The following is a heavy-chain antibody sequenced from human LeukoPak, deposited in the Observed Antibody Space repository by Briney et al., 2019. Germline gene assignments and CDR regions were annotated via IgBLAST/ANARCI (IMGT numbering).Heavy chain of an antibody. J-gene: IGHJ3*02. V-gene: IGHV1-2*02. CDR3: ARVVGATGYHAFDI. CDR1: GYTFTGYY. CDR2: INPNSGGT. D-gene: IGHD1-26*01. Sequence: ASVKVSCKASGYTFTGYYMHWVRQPPGQGLEWMGWINPNSGGTNYAQKFQGRVTMTRDTSISTAYMELSRLRSDDTAVSYCARVVGATGYHAFDIWDQGTMVTVSS.